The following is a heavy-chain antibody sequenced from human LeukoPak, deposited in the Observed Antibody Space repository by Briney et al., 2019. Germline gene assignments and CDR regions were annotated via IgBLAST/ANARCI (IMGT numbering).Heavy chain of an antibody. D-gene: IGHD3-10*01. V-gene: IGHV4-61*02. J-gene: IGHJ6*03. CDR2: IYTSGST. Sequence: SQTLSLTCTVSGGSISSGSYYWSRIRQPAGKGLEWIVRIYTSGSTNYNPSLKSRVTISVDTSKNQFSLKLSSVTAADTAVYYCARGVREKNRGFLLYYYYYYMDVWGKGTTVAISS. CDR1: GGSISSGSYY. CDR3: ARGVREKNRGFLLYYYYYYMDV.